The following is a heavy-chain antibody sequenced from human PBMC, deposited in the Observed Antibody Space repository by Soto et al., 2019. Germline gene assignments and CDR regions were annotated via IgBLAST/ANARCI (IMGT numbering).Heavy chain of an antibody. CDR1: DGSISGLY. D-gene: IGHD3-10*01. CDR2: IYSSGTT. J-gene: IGHJ4*02. Sequence: SETLSLTCSVSDGSISGLYWTWVRHPPGKGLEWIGWIYSSGTTNYNPSLKSRVIISVDTSKNHFSLKLSSVTAADTAVYFCARGHFYDGSGSYIYWGPGTLVTVSS. CDR3: ARGHFYDGSGSYIY. V-gene: IGHV4-59*11.